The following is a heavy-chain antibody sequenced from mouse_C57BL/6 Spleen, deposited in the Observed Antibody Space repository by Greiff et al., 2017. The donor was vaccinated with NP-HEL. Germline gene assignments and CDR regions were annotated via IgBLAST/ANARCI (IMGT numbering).Heavy chain of an antibody. CDR3: ARREYYGSSYGWYFDV. CDR1: GYTFTDYY. CDR2: INPYNGGT. Sequence: VQLQQSGPVLVKPGASVKMSCKASGYTFTDYYMNWVKQSHGKSLEWIGVINPYNGGTSYNQKFKGKATLTVDKSSSTAYMELNSLTSEDSAVYYCARREYYGSSYGWYFDVWGTGTTVTVSS. V-gene: IGHV1-19*01. J-gene: IGHJ1*03. D-gene: IGHD1-1*01.